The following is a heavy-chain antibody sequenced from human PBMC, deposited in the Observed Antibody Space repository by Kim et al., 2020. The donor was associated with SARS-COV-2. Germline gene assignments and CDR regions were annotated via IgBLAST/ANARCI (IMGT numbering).Heavy chain of an antibody. D-gene: IGHD2-21*01. J-gene: IGHJ3*02. CDR3: ARGGILWWGDAFDI. Sequence: YADSVKGQCTIARDNAKTSRYQQMNSLRAEDTAVYYCARGGILWWGDAFDIWGQGTMVTVSS. V-gene: IGHV3-11*06.